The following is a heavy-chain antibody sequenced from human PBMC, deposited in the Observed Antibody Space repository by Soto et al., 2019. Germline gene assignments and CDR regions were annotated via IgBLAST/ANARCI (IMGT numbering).Heavy chain of an antibody. V-gene: IGHV4-39*01. CDR3: ARHSLALRKNNWFDP. CDR1: GDSIISSDFY. CDR2: IFYLGSS. D-gene: IGHD3-3*02. J-gene: IGHJ5*02. Sequence: PSETLSLTCTVSGDSIISSDFYWGWVRQPPWKGLEWIGSIFYLGSSYYNPSLKSRVTMSVDTSKNQFSLRLRSVTAADTALYFCARHSLALRKNNWFDPWGQGXMVTVSS.